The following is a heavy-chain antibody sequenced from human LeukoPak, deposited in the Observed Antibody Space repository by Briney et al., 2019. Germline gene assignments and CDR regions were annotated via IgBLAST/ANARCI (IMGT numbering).Heavy chain of an antibody. CDR1: GFTFSNYW. Sequence: GGSLRLSCAASGFTFSNYWMSWVRQAPGKGLEWVANIKQDGSEKYYVYSVKGRFTISRDNAKNSLYLQMNSLRAEDTAVYYCARGGDSSSWYWFDYWGQGTLVTVSS. J-gene: IGHJ4*02. CDR2: IKQDGSEK. D-gene: IGHD6-13*01. CDR3: ARGGDSSSWYWFDY. V-gene: IGHV3-7*05.